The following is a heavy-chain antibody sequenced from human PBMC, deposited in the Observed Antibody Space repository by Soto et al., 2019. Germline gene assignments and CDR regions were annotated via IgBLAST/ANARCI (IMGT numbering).Heavy chain of an antibody. CDR1: GGSFSGYY. D-gene: IGHD2-2*01. J-gene: IGHJ5*02. Sequence: PSETLSLTCAVYGGSFSGYYWSWIRQPPGKGLEWIGEINHSGSTNYNPSLKSRVTISVDTSKNQFSLKLSSVTAADTAVYYCARQLPTVPAATVHWFDPWGQGTLVTVSS. CDR2: INHSGST. CDR3: ARQLPTVPAATVHWFDP. V-gene: IGHV4-34*01.